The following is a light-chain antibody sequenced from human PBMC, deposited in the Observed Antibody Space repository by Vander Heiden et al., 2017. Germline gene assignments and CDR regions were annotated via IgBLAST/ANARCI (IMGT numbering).Light chain of an antibody. CDR2: KAS. V-gene: IGKV1-5*03. CDR3: QQYNSYPLT. Sequence: DIQMTQSPSTLSASVEDTVTMTCRASQSISSWLAWYQQKPGKAPNLLIYKASSLETGVPSRFSGRGSGTEFTITISSLQPDDFATYYCQQYNSYPLTFGGGTKVEI. CDR1: QSISSW. J-gene: IGKJ4*01.